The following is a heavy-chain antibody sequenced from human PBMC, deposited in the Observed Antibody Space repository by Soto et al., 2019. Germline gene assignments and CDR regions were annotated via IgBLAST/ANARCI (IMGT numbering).Heavy chain of an antibody. CDR1: GFTFSSYS. V-gene: IGHV3-21*04. Sequence: GGSLRLSCAASGFTFSSYSMNWVRQAPGKGLEWVSSISSSSSYIYYADSVKGRFTISRDNAKNSLYLQMNSLRAEDTAVYYCSSHGYCTNGVCYTDWFDPWGQGTLVTVSS. CDR2: ISSSSSYI. CDR3: SSHGYCTNGVCYTDWFDP. J-gene: IGHJ5*02. D-gene: IGHD2-8*01.